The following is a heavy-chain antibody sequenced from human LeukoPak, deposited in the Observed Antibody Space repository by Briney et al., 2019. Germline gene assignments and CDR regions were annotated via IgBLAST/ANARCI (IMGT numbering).Heavy chain of an antibody. CDR2: ISYDGSNK. V-gene: IGHV3-30*18. CDR3: AKFGGSYPALGDY. CDR1: GFTFSSYG. D-gene: IGHD1-26*01. Sequence: GGSLRLSCAASGFTFSSYGMHWVRQAPGKGLEWVAVISYDGSNKYYADSVKGRFTISRDNSKNTLYLQMNSLRAEDTAVYYCAKFGGSYPALGDYWGQGTLVTVSS. J-gene: IGHJ4*02.